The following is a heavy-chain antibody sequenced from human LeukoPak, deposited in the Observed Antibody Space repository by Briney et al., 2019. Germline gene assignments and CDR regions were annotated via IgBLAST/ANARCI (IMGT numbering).Heavy chain of an antibody. D-gene: IGHD1-26*01. CDR2: IYYTGST. CDR1: GGSMSSYY. J-gene: IGHJ6*03. Sequence: SETLSLTCSVSGGSMSSYYWNWIRHTPGKGLEWIGYIYYTGSTNYSPSFKSRVTISLDTSKKQIFLNMNSVTAADTAVYYCGSAEELYVGSPPLYYYYLDVWGKGTTVTVSS. CDR3: GSAEELYVGSPPLYYYYLDV. V-gene: IGHV4-59*01.